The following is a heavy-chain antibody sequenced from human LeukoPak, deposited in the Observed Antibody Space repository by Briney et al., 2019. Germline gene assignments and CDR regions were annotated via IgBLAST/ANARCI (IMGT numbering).Heavy chain of an antibody. Sequence: SETLSLTCTVSGGSISSGASYWSWIRQPPGKGLEWIGYTYYSGSTYYNPSLKGRVTISVDTSKNQFSLKLSSVTAADTAVYYCARLFGIYYYYGMDVWGQGTTVTVSS. V-gene: IGHV4-30-4*01. J-gene: IGHJ6*02. CDR1: GGSISSGASY. CDR3: ARLFGIYYYYGMDV. D-gene: IGHD3-10*02. CDR2: TYYSGST.